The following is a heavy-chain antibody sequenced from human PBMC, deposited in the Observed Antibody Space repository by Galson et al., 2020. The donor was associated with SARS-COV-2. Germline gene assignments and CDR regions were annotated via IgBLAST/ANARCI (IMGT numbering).Heavy chain of an antibody. CDR1: GGSISSYY. Sequence: SETLSLTCTVSGGSISSYYWSWIRQPPGKGLEWIGYIYYSGSTNYNPSLKSRVTISVDTSKNQFSLKLSSVTAAGTAVYYCARHIQQWLVPTGGSFDYWGQGTLVTVSS. J-gene: IGHJ4*02. CDR3: ARHIQQWLVPTGGSFDY. V-gene: IGHV4-59*08. D-gene: IGHD6-19*01. CDR2: IYYSGST.